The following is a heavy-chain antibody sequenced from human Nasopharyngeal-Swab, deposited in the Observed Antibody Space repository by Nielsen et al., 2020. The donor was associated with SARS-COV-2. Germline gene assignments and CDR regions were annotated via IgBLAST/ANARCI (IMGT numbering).Heavy chain of an antibody. CDR2: ISSSSSYI. CDR1: GFTFSSYS. V-gene: IGHV3-21*01. D-gene: IGHD3-10*01. J-gene: IGHJ6*03. Sequence: GESLKISCAASGFTFSSYSMNWVRQASGKGLEWVSSISSSSSYIYYADSVKGRFTISRDNAKNSLYLQMNSLRAEDTAVYYCARARRGVDYYMDVWGKGTTVTVSS. CDR3: ARARRGVDYYMDV.